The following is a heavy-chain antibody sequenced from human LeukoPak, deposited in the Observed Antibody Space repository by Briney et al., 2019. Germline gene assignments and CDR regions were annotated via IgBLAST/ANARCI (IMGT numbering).Heavy chain of an antibody. CDR3: AKARSRFGVMDV. D-gene: IGHD3-10*01. CDR2: ISGSGGST. J-gene: IGHJ6*02. V-gene: IGHV3-23*01. Sequence: GGSLRLSCAASGLTFSSYAMSWVRQAPGKGLEWVSAISGSGGSTYYADSVKGRFTISRDNSKNTLYLQMNSLRAEDTAVYYCAKARSRFGVMDVWGQGTTVTVSS. CDR1: GLTFSSYA.